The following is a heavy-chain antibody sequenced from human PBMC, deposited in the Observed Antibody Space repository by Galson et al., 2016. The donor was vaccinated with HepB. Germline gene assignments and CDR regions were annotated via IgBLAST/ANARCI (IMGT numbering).Heavy chain of an antibody. CDR2: ITGSGGWI. V-gene: IGHV3-23*01. CDR1: GFTFSSYI. J-gene: IGHJ4*02. CDR3: AKDGGYCSDATCYYRNS. D-gene: IGHD2-15*01. Sequence: SLRLSCAASGFTFSSYIMSWVRQAPGKGLEWVSTITGSGGWIKYADSVKGRLITSRDNSKNTLYLQLNSLRAEDTAVYYCAKDGGYCSDATCYYRNSWGQGTLVTVSS.